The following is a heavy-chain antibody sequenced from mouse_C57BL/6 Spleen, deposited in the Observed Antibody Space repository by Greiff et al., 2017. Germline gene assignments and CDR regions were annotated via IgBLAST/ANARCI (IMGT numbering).Heavy chain of an antibody. J-gene: IGHJ2*01. CDR2: IDPETGGT. V-gene: IGHV1-15*01. Sequence: VQLQQSGAELVRPGASVTLSCKASGYTFTDYEMHWVKQTPVHGLEWIGAIDPETGGTAYNQKFKGKAILTADKSSSTAYMELRSLTSEDSAVYYCTTGWDERDFDYWGQGTTLTVSS. CDR1: GYTFTDYE. D-gene: IGHD4-1*01. CDR3: TTGWDERDFDY.